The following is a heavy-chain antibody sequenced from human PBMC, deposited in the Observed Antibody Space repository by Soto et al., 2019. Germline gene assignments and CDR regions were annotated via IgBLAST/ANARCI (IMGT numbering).Heavy chain of an antibody. Sequence: QVQLVQSGAEVKKPGSSVKVSCKASGGTFSSYAISWVRQAPGQGLEWMGGIIPIFGTANYAQKFQGRVTITADEATSTAYMELSSLRSEDTAGYYCASPGDSSGYYSAYYYGMDVWGQGTTVTVSS. V-gene: IGHV1-69*01. CDR3: ASPGDSSGYYSAYYYGMDV. J-gene: IGHJ6*02. CDR2: IIPIFGTA. CDR1: GGTFSSYA. D-gene: IGHD3-22*01.